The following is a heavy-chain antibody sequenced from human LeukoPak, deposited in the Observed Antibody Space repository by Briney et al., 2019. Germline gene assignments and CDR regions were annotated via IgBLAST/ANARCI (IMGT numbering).Heavy chain of an antibody. CDR3: AREVSVVRGVN. Sequence: GGSLRLSCAASGFTFSSYGMHWVRQAPGKGLEWVAVIWYDGSNKYYADSVKGRFTISRDNSKNTLYLQMNSLRAEDTAVYYCAREVSVVRGVNWGQGTLVTVSS. CDR2: IWYDGSNK. D-gene: IGHD3-10*01. CDR1: GFTFSSYG. V-gene: IGHV3-33*01. J-gene: IGHJ4*02.